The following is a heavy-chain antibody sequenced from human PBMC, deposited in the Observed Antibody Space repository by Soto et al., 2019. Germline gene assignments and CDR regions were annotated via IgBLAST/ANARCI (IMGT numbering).Heavy chain of an antibody. Sequence: EVQLVGSGGGLVQPGGSLRLSCEASGFTFRNYDMHWVRQCTGKGLEWVSGISAAGDPDYADSVEGRFTISRVNAQNSFFLQMNSLRVGDTAVYYCARTDRDFYGLDVWGQGTTVIVSS. J-gene: IGHJ6*02. CDR1: GFTFRNYD. CDR2: ISAAGDP. CDR3: ARTDRDFYGLDV. V-gene: IGHV3-13*05.